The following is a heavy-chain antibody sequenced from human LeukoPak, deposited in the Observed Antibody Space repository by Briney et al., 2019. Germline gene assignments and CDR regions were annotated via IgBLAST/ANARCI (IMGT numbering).Heavy chain of an antibody. CDR1: GGSISSGGYY. D-gene: IGHD5-18*01. CDR2: IYYSGST. CDR3: ARQAKDTAMVWYFDL. V-gene: IGHV4-31*03. Sequence: PSETLSLTCTVSGGSISSGGYYWSWIRQHPGKGLEWIGYIYYSGSTYYNPSLKSRVTISVDTSKNQFSLKLSSVTAADTAVYYCARQAKDTAMVWYFDLWGRGTLVTVSS. J-gene: IGHJ2*01.